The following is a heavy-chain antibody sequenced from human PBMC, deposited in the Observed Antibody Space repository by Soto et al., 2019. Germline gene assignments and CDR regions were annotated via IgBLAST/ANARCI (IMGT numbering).Heavy chain of an antibody. V-gene: IGHV3-23*01. D-gene: IGHD2-15*01. Sequence: PGGSLRLSCAASGFTFSSYAMSWVRQAPGKGLEWVSAISGSGGSTYYADSVKGRFTISRDNSKNTLYLQMNSLRAEDTAVYYWAKEGCSCGSCYSGPRYYLYHMDGWGKGTTVTVSS. J-gene: IGHJ6*03. CDR1: GFTFSSYA. CDR3: AKEGCSCGSCYSGPRYYLYHMDG. CDR2: ISGSGGST.